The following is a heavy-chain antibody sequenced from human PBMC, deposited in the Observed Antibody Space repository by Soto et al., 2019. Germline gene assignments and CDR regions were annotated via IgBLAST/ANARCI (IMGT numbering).Heavy chain of an antibody. CDR2: INPSGGST. V-gene: IGHV1-46*03. D-gene: IGHD3-9*01. Sequence: ASVKVSCKASGYTFTSYYMHWVRQAPGQGLEWMGIINPSGGSTSYAQKFQGRVTMTRDTSTSTVYMELSSLRSEDTAVYYCARGQRILTGWLTEPNWFDPWGQGTLVTVSS. CDR1: GYTFTSYY. J-gene: IGHJ5*02. CDR3: ARGQRILTGWLTEPNWFDP.